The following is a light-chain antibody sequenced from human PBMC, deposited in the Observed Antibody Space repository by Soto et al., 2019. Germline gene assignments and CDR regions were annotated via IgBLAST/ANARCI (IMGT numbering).Light chain of an antibody. CDR1: SSNIGAGYD. Sequence: QSVLTQPPSVSGAPGQRVTISCTGSSSNIGAGYDVHWYQQLPGAAPKLLIYGNTNRPSGVPDRFSGSKSGTSASLVITGLQAEDEADYYCQSQDNSLSAVFGGGTKLTVL. V-gene: IGLV1-40*01. CDR2: GNT. CDR3: QSQDNSLSAV. J-gene: IGLJ7*01.